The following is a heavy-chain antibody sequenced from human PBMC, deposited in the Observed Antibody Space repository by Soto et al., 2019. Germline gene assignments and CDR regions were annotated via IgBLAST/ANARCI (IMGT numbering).Heavy chain of an antibody. Sequence: QVQLVESGGGVVQPGRSLRLSCAASGFTFSSYGMHWVRQAPGKGLEWVAVISYDGSNKYYADSVKGRFTISRDNSKNTLYLQMNSLRAEDTAVYYCAKDSHMTIAAAVGDWGQGTLVTVSS. J-gene: IGHJ4*02. D-gene: IGHD6-13*01. CDR1: GFTFSSYG. CDR2: ISYDGSNK. V-gene: IGHV3-30*18. CDR3: AKDSHMTIAAAVGD.